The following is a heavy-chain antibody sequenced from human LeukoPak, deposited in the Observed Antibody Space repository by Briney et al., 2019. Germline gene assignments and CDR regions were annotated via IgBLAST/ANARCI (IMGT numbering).Heavy chain of an antibody. V-gene: IGHV1-18*01. D-gene: IGHD3-22*01. J-gene: IGHJ4*02. CDR1: GYTFTSYG. Sequence: ASVKVSCKASGYTFTSYGISWVRQATGQGLEWMGWISAYNGNTNYAQKLQGRVTMTTGTSTSTAYMELRSLRSDDTAVYYCARDLYRTVVVPHYFDYWGQGTLVTVSS. CDR2: ISAYNGNT. CDR3: ARDLYRTVVVPHYFDY.